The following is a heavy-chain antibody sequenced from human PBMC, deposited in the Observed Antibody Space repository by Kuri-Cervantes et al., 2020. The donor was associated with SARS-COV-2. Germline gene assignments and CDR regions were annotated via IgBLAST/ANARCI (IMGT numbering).Heavy chain of an antibody. V-gene: IGHV3-21*01. CDR1: GFTFSSYS. CDR2: ISSSSSYI. Sequence: GESLKISCAASGFTFSSYSMNWVRQAPGKGLEWVSSISSSSSYIYYADSVKGRFTITRDNAKNSLYLQMNSLRAEDTAVYYCARDTYFDYWGQGTLVTVSS. J-gene: IGHJ4*02. CDR3: ARDTYFDY.